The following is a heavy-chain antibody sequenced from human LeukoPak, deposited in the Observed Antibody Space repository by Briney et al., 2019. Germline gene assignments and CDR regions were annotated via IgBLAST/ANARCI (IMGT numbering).Heavy chain of an antibody. D-gene: IGHD6-13*01. J-gene: IGHJ4*02. V-gene: IGHV1-24*01. Sequence: ASVKVSCEVSGYTLTELSMHWVRQAPGKGLEWMGAFDPEDGERIYAQKFQGRVTMTEDTSTDTAYMELSSLRSEDTAVYYCAITYFLKQQPSSSRNDYWGQGTLVTVSS. CDR1: GYTLTELS. CDR2: FDPEDGER. CDR3: AITYFLKQQPSSSRNDY.